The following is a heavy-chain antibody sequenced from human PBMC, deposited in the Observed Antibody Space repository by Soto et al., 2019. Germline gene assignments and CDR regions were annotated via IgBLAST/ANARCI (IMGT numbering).Heavy chain of an antibody. D-gene: IGHD1-1*01. V-gene: IGHV3-23*01. CDR2: LYDLDGS. CDR3: ATWHEREHAYDV. J-gene: IGHJ3*01. Sequence: GGSLRLSCAASGFTFSNYAMIWVRQAPGKGLEWVSALYDLDGSFYAASVKGRFTTSSDSSKTTVYLQMNDLRPDDTAVYYCATWHEREHAYDVWGQGTTVTVSS. CDR1: GFTFSNYA.